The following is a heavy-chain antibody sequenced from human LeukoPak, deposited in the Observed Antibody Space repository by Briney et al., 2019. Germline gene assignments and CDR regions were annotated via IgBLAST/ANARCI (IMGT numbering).Heavy chain of an antibody. D-gene: IGHD6-19*01. CDR1: GYTFTGYY. V-gene: IGHV1-2*02. J-gene: IGHJ2*01. Sequence: ASVKVSCKASGYTFTGYYMHWVRQAPGQGLEWMGWINPNFGGTNYSQKFQGRVTMTRDTSISTAYMELSRLRSDDTAVYHCAREGLDSSGRYFDLWGRGTLVSVSS. CDR2: INPNFGGT. CDR3: AREGLDSSGRYFDL.